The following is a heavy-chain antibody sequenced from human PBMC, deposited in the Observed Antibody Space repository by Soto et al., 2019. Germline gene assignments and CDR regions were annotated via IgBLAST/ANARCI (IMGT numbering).Heavy chain of an antibody. CDR2: IIPIFGTA. CDR1: GGTFSSYA. J-gene: IGHJ5*02. D-gene: IGHD3-22*01. CDR3: ARTYYYDSSGYYEYWFDP. V-gene: IGHV1-69*13. Sequence: SVKVSWKASGGTFSSYAISWVRQAPGQGLEWMGGIIPIFGTANYAQKFQGRVTITADESTSTAYMELSSLRSEDTAVYYCARTYYYDSSGYYEYWFDPWGQGTLVTVSS.